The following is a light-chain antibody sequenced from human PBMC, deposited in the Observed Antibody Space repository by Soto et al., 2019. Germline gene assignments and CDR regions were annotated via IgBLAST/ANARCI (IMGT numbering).Light chain of an antibody. CDR1: SSNIGAGYN. V-gene: IGLV1-40*01. J-gene: IGLJ2*01. Sequence: QSVLTQPPSVSGAPGQRVTISCTGSSSNIGAGYNVHWYQQLPGTAPKLLIYGNINRPSGVPDRFSGSKSGTSASLAITGLQAEDEAHYYCQSYDSSLSVVFGGGTKLTVL. CDR2: GNI. CDR3: QSYDSSLSVV.